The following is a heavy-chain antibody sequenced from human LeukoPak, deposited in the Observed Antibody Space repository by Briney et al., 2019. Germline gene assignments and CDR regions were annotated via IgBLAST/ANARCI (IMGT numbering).Heavy chain of an antibody. J-gene: IGHJ4*02. D-gene: IGHD6-13*01. Sequence: GGSLRLSCAASGFTFSNFWMSWRRQAPGKRLEWVAHTKKDGSNKYYVDSVKGRFTISRDNAENSLYLQMNSLRAEDTAVYYCARSWYSADYWGQGTLVTVSS. CDR3: ARSWYSADY. V-gene: IGHV3-7*04. CDR1: GFTFSNFW. CDR2: TKKDGSNK.